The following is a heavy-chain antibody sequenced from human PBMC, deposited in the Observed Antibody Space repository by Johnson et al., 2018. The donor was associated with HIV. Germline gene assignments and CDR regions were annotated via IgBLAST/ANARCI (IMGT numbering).Heavy chain of an antibody. CDR3: ARLPSGYNRDTFNI. D-gene: IGHD5-18*01. CDR2: ICDSGST. CDR1: GFTFASSA. Sequence: VQLVESGGGLEQSGGSLRLSFAASGFTFASSATSWVRQAPGKGLEWGSAICDSGSTYYEDPVRGRFTISRDNSKNLLYLQMNSLRADDTATYYCARLPSGYNRDTFNIWGHGTMVTVSS. J-gene: IGHJ3*02. V-gene: IGHV3-23*04.